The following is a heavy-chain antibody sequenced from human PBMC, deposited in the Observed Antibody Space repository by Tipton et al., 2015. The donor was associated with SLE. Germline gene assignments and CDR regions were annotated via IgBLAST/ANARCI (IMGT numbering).Heavy chain of an antibody. J-gene: IGHJ5*02. CDR2: ISFSGSA. CDR3: ARERTGFGWLDP. D-gene: IGHD3/OR15-3a*01. V-gene: IGHV4-59*01. CDR1: DDSISNYY. Sequence: TLSLTCSVSDDSISNYYWSWIRQSPGKGLEWIGYISFSGSANYNPSLKSRVTLSTDASKRSFSLRLSSMTAADTAVYYCARERTGFGWLDPWGQGALVTVSS.